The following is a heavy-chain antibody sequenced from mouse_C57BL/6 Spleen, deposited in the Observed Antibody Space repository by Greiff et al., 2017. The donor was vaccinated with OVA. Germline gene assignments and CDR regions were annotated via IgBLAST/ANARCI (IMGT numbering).Heavy chain of an antibody. V-gene: IGHV5-9-1*02. CDR3: TRDPGSSPFDY. CDR1: GFTFSSYA. J-gene: IGHJ2*01. CDR2: ISSGGDYI. Sequence: EVKVEESGEGLVKPGGSLKLSCAASGFTFSSYAMSWVRQTPEKRLEWVAYISSGGDYIYYADTVKGRFTISRDNARNTLYLQMSSLKSEDTAMYYCTRDPGSSPFDYWGQGTTLTVSS. D-gene: IGHD1-1*01.